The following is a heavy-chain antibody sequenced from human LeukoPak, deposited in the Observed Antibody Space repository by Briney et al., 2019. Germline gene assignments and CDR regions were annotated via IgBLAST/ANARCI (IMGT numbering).Heavy chain of an antibody. D-gene: IGHD5-24*01. CDR2: ISAYNGNT. J-gene: IGHJ4*02. CDR3: ATLGSRDGYNPLDY. CDR1: GYTFTSYG. Sequence: ASVKVSCNASGYTFTSYGISWVRQAPGQGLEWMGWISAYNGNTNYAQKLQGRVTMTTDTSTSTAYMELGSLRSDDTAVYYCATLGSRDGYNPLDYWGQGTLVTVSS. V-gene: IGHV1-18*01.